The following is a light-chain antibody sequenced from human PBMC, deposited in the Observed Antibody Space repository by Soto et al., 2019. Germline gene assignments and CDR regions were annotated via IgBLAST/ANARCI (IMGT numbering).Light chain of an antibody. J-gene: IGKJ5*01. CDR2: AAS. CDR3: QQADTFPIT. V-gene: IGKV1D-12*01. CDR1: QGISRS. Sequence: DIQMTQSPSSVSASVGDRVTISCQASQGISRSLAWYQQKPGKAPKRLIYAASSLQSGVPSRFSGSGFGTDFTLTISSLQPEDSAIYYCQQADTFPITFGQGTRLEIK.